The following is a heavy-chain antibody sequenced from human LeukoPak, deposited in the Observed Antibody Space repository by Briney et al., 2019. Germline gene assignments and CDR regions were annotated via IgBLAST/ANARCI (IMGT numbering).Heavy chain of an antibody. V-gene: IGHV3-53*01. CDR3: ARAATVVTQWDF. D-gene: IGHD6-19*01. Sequence: PGGSLRLSCAASGFTVSSNYMSWVRQAPGKGLEWVSVIYSGGSTYYADSVKGRFTISGDNSKNTVYLQMHSLRPDDTAVYYCARAATVVTQWDFWGQGTLVTVSS. CDR1: GFTVSSNY. J-gene: IGHJ4*02. CDR2: IYSGGST.